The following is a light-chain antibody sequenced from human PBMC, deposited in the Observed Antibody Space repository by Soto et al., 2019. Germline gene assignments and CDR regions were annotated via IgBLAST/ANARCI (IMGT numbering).Light chain of an antibody. CDR2: DVS. J-gene: IGLJ1*01. V-gene: IGLV2-14*01. CDR3: SSYTSSSTLKV. Sequence: QSVLTQPASVSVYPGQSITISCTGTSSDVGGYNYVSWYQQHPGKAPKLMIYDVSNRPSGVSNRFSGSKSGNTASLTISGLQAEDEADYYCSSYTSSSTLKVFGTGTKVXVL. CDR1: SSDVGGYNY.